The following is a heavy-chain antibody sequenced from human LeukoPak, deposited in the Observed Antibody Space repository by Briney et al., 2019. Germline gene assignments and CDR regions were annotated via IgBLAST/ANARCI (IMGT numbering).Heavy chain of an antibody. J-gene: IGHJ4*02. CDR3: ATFSDIVLTPALAGQF. CDR2: INYSGTT. V-gene: IGHV4-30-2*01. Sequence: SQTLSLTCTVFGGSITSGPYYWSWVRQPPGKALEWIGYINYSGTTYYIPSLKSRVTISLDRSKNQFSLKLSSVTATDTAVYYCATFSDIVLTPALAGQFWGQGALVTVST. D-gene: IGHD2-8*01. CDR1: GGSITSGPYY.